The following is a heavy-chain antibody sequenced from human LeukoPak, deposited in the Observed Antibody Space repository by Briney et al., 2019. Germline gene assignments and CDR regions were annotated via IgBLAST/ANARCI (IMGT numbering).Heavy chain of an antibody. CDR1: GGSISSSSYY. CDR3: ARDHSYGHPPYYYYYYYMDV. J-gene: IGHJ6*03. D-gene: IGHD5-18*01. CDR2: IYYSGST. Sequence: SETLSLTCTVSGGSISSSSYYWGWIRQPPGKGLEWIGSIYYSGSTYYTPSLKSRVTISVDTSKNQFSLKLSSVTAADTAVYYCARDHSYGHPPYYYYYYYMDVWGKGTTVTISS. V-gene: IGHV4-39*07.